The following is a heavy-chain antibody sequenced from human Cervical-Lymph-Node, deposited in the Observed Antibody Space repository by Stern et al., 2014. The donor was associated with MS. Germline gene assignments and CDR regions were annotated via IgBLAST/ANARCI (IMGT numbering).Heavy chain of an antibody. Sequence: MQLVESGGGVVQPGKSLRLSCAASGFTFSDYGMHWVRQAPGKGLEWGALATYDGSDQYYADSVKGRFTVSRDNSKNTVLLQMNGLRPEDTAVYFCARDRGLTHYFYGMDVWGQGTTVTVSS. J-gene: IGHJ6*02. V-gene: IGHV3-30*03. CDR3: ARDRGLTHYFYGMDV. D-gene: IGHD3-10*01. CDR1: GFTFSDYG. CDR2: ATYDGSDQ.